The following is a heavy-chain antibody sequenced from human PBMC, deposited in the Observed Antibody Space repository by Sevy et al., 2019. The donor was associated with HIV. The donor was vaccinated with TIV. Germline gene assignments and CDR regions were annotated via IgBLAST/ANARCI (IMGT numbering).Heavy chain of an antibody. CDR1: SFTFTTFA. CDR2: ISGSSNYI. J-gene: IGHJ3*02. V-gene: IGHV3-21*06. Sequence: GGSLRLSCTTSSFTFTTFAMNWVRQSPGKGLEWVSYISGSSNYIYYADSVEGRFTISRDNAKNSLYLQMTSLGGEDTAVYYCARSGLAWDAFDIWGRGTMVTVSS. CDR3: ARSGLAWDAFDI. D-gene: IGHD6-19*01.